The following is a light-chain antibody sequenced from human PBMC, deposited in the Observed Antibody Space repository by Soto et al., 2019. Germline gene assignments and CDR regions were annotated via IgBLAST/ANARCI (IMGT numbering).Light chain of an antibody. CDR1: QSVSRN. V-gene: IGKV3-15*01. J-gene: IGKJ1*01. CDR3: QQYNNGPRT. Sequence: EKGMTQSPATLSVSPGERATLSCRASQSVSRNLAWYQQKPGQAPRLLIFGASTRATGIPARFSGSGSGTEFTLTISSLQSEDFAVYFCQQYNNGPRTFGQGTKVDIK. CDR2: GAS.